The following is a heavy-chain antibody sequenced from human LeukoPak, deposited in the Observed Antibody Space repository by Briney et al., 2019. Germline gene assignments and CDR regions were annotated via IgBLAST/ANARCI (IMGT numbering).Heavy chain of an antibody. Sequence: GGSLRLSCAASGFTFSSYWMSWVRQAPGKGLEWVANIKQDGSEKYYVDSVKGRFTISRDNAKNSLYLQMNSLRAEDTAVYYCARDRRYYYDSSGYHFDYWGQGTLVTVSS. V-gene: IGHV3-7*01. D-gene: IGHD3-22*01. CDR1: GFTFSSYW. CDR3: ARDRRYYYDSSGYHFDY. J-gene: IGHJ4*02. CDR2: IKQDGSEK.